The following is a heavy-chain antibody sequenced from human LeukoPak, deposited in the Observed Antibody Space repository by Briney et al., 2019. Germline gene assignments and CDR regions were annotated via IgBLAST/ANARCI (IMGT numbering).Heavy chain of an antibody. CDR2: ITSGSSYI. CDR1: GFNFNTYP. V-gene: IGHV3-21*01. J-gene: IGHJ6*03. D-gene: IGHD6-13*01. Sequence: SGGSLRLSCAASGFNFNTYPMNWVRQGPGKGLEWVSSITSGSSYISYADTVKGRFTISRDNAKNSLYLQMNSLRAEDTAVYYCARARASSRGGYYYMDVWGKGTTVTVSS. CDR3: ARARASSRGGYYYMDV.